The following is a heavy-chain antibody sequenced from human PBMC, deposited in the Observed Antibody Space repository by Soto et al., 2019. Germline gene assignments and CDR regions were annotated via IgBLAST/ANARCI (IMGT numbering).Heavy chain of an antibody. J-gene: IGHJ4*02. D-gene: IGHD1-26*01. CDR2: ISSNGGST. CDR3: ARDRSSGRYSDY. V-gene: IGHV3-64*01. CDR1: GFTFSSYA. Sequence: EVQLVESGGGLVQPGGSLRLSCADSGFTFSSYAMHWVRQAPGKGLEYVSAISSNGGSTCYANSVKGRFTISRDNSKNTLYLQMGSLRAEDMAVYYCARDRSSGRYSDYWGQGTLVTLSS.